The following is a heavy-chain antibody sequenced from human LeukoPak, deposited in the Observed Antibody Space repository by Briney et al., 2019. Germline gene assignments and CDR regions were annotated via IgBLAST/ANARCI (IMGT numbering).Heavy chain of an antibody. V-gene: IGHV1-3*01. CDR3: ATGYGDYGDY. J-gene: IGHJ4*02. CDR1: GYTFTSYA. CDR2: INAGNGNT. Sequence: ASVKVSCKASGYTFTSYAMHWVRQAPGQRLEWMGWINAGNGNTKYSQKFQGRVTMTEDTSTDKAYLELSSLRSEDTAVYYCATGYGDYGDYWGQGTLVTVSS. D-gene: IGHD4-17*01.